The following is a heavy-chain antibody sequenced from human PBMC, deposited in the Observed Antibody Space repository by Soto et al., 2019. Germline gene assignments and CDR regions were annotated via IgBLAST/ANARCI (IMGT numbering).Heavy chain of an antibody. J-gene: IGHJ4*02. Sequence: GGSLRLSCAASGFTFSSYGMHWVRQAPGKGLEWVAVISYDGSNKYYADSVKGRFTISRDNSKNTLYLQMNSLRAEDTAVYYCAKCRWLELELADYWGQGTLVTVSS. D-gene: IGHD1-7*01. CDR1: GFTFSSYG. V-gene: IGHV3-30*18. CDR3: AKCRWLELELADY. CDR2: ISYDGSNK.